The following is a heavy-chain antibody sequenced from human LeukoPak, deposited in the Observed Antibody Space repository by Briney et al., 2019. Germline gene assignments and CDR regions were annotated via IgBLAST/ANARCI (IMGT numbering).Heavy chain of an antibody. J-gene: IGHJ6*02. CDR2: ISYDGSNK. CDR1: GFTFSSYG. CDR3: AKDRVSPRDGMDV. D-gene: IGHD5/OR15-5a*01. V-gene: IGHV3-30*18. Sequence: QSGGSLRLSCAASGFTFSSYGMHWVRQDPGKGLEWVAVISYDGSNKYYADSVKGRFTISRDNSKNTLYLQMNSLRAEDTAVYYCAKDRVSPRDGMDVWGQGTTLTVSS.